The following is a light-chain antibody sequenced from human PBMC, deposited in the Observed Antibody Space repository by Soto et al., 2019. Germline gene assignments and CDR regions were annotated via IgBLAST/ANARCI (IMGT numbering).Light chain of an antibody. Sequence: QSALTQPASVSGSPGQSITISCTGTSSDVCGYNYVSWYQQHPGKAPKLMISEVSNRPSGVSNRFSGSKSGNTASLTISGLQAEDEADYYCSSYTGSSTVIFGGGTKLTVL. J-gene: IGLJ2*01. CDR1: SSDVCGYNY. CDR3: SSYTGSSTVI. V-gene: IGLV2-14*01. CDR2: EVS.